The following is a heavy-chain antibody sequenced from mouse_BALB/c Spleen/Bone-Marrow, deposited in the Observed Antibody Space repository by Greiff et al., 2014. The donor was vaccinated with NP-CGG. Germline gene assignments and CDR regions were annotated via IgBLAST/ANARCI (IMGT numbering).Heavy chain of an antibody. J-gene: IGHJ3*01. D-gene: IGHD2-3*01. Sequence: LVESGGSLKLPCAASGFDFSRYWTSWVRQAPGKGLQWIGEINPESNTINYTPSLKDKFIISRDNAKNTLYLQMSKVRSEDTALYCCARLGYYGWFAYWGQGTLVTVSA. CDR3: ARLGYYGWFAY. CDR1: GFDFSRYW. CDR2: INPESNTI. V-gene: IGHV4-1*02.